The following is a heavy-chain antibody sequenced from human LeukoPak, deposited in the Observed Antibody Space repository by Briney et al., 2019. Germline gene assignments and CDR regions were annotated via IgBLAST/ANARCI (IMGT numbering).Heavy chain of an antibody. V-gene: IGHV3-7*03. Sequence: PGGPLRVSCAVSGFTFSTYWMSWVRQAPGKGLEWVANIKQDGSDKYCVESVKGRFTISRDNSKNTVYLHMNSLRAEDTAVYHCAKDTKWFGGGFDYWGQGALVTVSS. J-gene: IGHJ4*02. CDR2: IKQDGSDK. CDR1: GFTFSTYW. D-gene: IGHD3-10*01. CDR3: AKDTKWFGGGFDY.